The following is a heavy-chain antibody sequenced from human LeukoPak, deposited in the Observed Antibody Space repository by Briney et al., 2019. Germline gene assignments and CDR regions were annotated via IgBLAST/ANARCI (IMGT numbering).Heavy chain of an antibody. CDR1: GFNFASNW. V-gene: IGHV3-74*01. CDR3: GRAMDV. Sequence: GGSLRLSCAASGFNFASNWMHWVRQTPGKGRRWVSRINSGGRGTSSAASVEGRFTISRDNDKTSLYLQMTSLRAEDTAVYYCGRAMDVWGQGTTVTVSS. J-gene: IGHJ6*02. CDR2: INSGGRGT.